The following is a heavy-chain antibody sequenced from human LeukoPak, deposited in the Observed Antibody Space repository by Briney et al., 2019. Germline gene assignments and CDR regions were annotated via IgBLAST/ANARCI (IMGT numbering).Heavy chain of an antibody. D-gene: IGHD6-19*01. CDR2: IYSGGGT. V-gene: IGHV3-53*01. J-gene: IGHJ4*02. Sequence: PGGSLRLSCAASGFTVSSNYMTWVRPAPGKGLEWVSVIYSGGGTYYADSVKGRFTISRDNSKSTLYLQMNSLRAEDTAVYYCARDNGRSSGWYYYLEYWGQGTLVTVSS. CDR1: GFTVSSNY. CDR3: ARDNGRSSGWYYYLEY.